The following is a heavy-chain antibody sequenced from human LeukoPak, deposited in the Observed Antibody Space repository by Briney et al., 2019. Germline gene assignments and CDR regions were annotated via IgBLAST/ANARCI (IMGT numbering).Heavy chain of an antibody. D-gene: IGHD6-19*01. J-gene: IGHJ3*01. CDR3: ACSGRGPFDA. V-gene: IGHV3-7*01. Sequence: PGGSLRLSCAASGFTFSDYWMSWVRQAPGKGLEWVATTKQDASEKYYVDSVKGRFTISRDNVKNSLFFQMNSLRAEDTAVYYCACSGRGPFDAWGQGTMVTASS. CDR1: GFTFSDYW. CDR2: TKQDASEK.